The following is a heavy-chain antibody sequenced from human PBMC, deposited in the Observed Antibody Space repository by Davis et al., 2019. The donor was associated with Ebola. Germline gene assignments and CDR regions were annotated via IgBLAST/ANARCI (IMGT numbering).Heavy chain of an antibody. CDR3: ARHAARGSSSGWFDP. V-gene: IGHV4-59*08. Sequence: SETLSLTCTVSNGSISRYSWSWFRQPPGKGLEWLGYIYYSGTTKNNPSLKSRVTISVDTSENQFSLKLSSVTAADTAVYYCARHAARGSSSGWFDPWGQGTLVTVSS. CDR1: NGSISRYS. J-gene: IGHJ5*02. CDR2: IYYSGTT. D-gene: IGHD6-6*01.